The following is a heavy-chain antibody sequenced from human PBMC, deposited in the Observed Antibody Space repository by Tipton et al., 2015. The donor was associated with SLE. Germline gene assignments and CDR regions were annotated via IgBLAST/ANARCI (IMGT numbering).Heavy chain of an antibody. CDR2: IYHTGST. Sequence: TLSLTCTVSGYSISSNYYWGWIRQPPGKGLDWIGSIYHTGSTYQNPSLKSRVTISVDTSNNQFSLKVNSVTAADTAVYYCARGRVRRLGLNYWGQGTLVTVSS. CDR3: ARGRVRRLGLNY. D-gene: IGHD4-23*01. CDR1: GYSISSNYY. V-gene: IGHV4-38-2*02. J-gene: IGHJ4*02.